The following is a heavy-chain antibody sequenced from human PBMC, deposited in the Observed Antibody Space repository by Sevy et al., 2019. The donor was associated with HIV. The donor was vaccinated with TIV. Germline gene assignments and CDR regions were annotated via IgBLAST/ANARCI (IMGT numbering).Heavy chain of an antibody. D-gene: IGHD3-10*01. CDR1: GLTFSSYS. Sequence: GESLKISCAASGLTFSSYSMNWVRQAPGKGLEWVSSISSSSRYIYYADSLKGRFTISRDNAKNSLYLQMNSLRAEDTAVYYCARDRDGSGSSGGYGMDVWGQGTTVTVSS. CDR3: ARDRDGSGSSGGYGMDV. CDR2: ISSSSRYI. J-gene: IGHJ6*02. V-gene: IGHV3-21*01.